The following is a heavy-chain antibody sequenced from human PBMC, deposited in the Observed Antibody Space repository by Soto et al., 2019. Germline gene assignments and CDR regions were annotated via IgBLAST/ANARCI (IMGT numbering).Heavy chain of an antibody. V-gene: IGHV2-5*02. Sequence: QITLKESGPTLVKPTQTLTLTCTFSGFSFTTYGVGVGWIRQAPGKAPEWLALIYWDDQKTFRSSLESRLTITNDTSKDQVVLTITNMDPVDPATYYCTKKGQYHDSSACGRDCYMDVWGKGTTVTVSS. CDR3: TKKGQYHDSSACGRDCYMDV. J-gene: IGHJ6*04. D-gene: IGHD2-2*01. CDR1: GFSFTTYGVG. CDR2: IYWDDQK.